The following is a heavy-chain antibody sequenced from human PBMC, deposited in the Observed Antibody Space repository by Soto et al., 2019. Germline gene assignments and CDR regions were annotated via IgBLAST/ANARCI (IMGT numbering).Heavy chain of an antibody. V-gene: IGHV1-69*02. Sequence: QVQLVQSGAEVKKPGSSVKVSCKASGGTFSSYTISWVRQAPGQGLEWMGRIIHILGIANYAQKFQGRVTITADKSTSTAYMELSSLRSEDTAVYYCAGGVDGAKGDYWGQGTLVTVSS. CDR2: IIHILGIA. CDR1: GGTFSSYT. D-gene: IGHD4-17*01. CDR3: AGGVDGAKGDY. J-gene: IGHJ4*02.